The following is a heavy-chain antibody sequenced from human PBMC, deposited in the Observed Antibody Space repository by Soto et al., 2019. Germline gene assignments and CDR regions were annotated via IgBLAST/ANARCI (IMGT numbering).Heavy chain of an antibody. CDR2: INQDGSEK. Sequence: EVQLVESGGGLVQPGGSLRLSCGASGFTFRTYWLSWVRQVPGKGLEWVANINQDGSEKNYVDSVKGRFTISRDNAKNSLYVQMGSLRAEDTALYYCARDGSTSWYSYDYHGMDVWGQGTTVTVSS. D-gene: IGHD5-18*01. J-gene: IGHJ6*02. CDR3: ARDGSTSWYSYDYHGMDV. V-gene: IGHV3-7*05. CDR1: GFTFRTYW.